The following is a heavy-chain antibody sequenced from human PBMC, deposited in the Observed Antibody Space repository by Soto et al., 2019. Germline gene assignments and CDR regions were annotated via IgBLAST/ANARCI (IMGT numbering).Heavy chain of an antibody. D-gene: IGHD3-10*01. CDR2: ISGSGGNT. CDR3: TKQRAGFGSGSDTYYFDY. V-gene: IGHV3-23*01. J-gene: IGHJ4*02. Sequence: EVQLLESGGGLVQPGGSLRISCIGSGFTFSSNAMSWVRQAPGKGLEWVSAISGSGGNTYYADSVKGRFAVPRDNSNNTLYLQMLSLSAVDTAVYYCTKQRAGFGSGSDTYYFDYWGQGTLVTVSS. CDR1: GFTFSSNA.